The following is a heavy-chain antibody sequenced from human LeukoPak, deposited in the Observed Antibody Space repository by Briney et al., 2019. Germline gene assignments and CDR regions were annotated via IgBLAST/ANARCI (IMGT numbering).Heavy chain of an antibody. J-gene: IGHJ6*03. CDR3: ATEPTRTPYYYMDV. CDR2: ISSSGSA. Sequence: SETLSLTCTVSGGSISSYYWNWIRQPAGKGLEWIGRISSSGSANYNPSLKSRVTPSVDTSKNQLSLILNSVTAADTAVFYCATEPTRTPYYYMDVWGKGTTVIVSS. V-gene: IGHV4-4*07. CDR1: GGSISSYY. D-gene: IGHD1-1*01.